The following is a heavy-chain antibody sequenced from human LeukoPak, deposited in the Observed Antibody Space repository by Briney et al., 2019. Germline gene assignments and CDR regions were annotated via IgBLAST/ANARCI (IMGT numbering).Heavy chain of an antibody. CDR2: IYYSGST. J-gene: IGHJ3*02. Sequence: SETLSLTCTVSGGSISSSSYYWGWIRQPPGKGLEWIGSIYYSGSTYYNPSLKSRVTISVDTSKNQFSLKLSSVTAADTAVYYCARVRDYYDSSGNDAFDIWGQGTMVTVSS. CDR3: ARVRDYYDSSGNDAFDI. D-gene: IGHD3-22*01. V-gene: IGHV4-39*07. CDR1: GGSISSSSYY.